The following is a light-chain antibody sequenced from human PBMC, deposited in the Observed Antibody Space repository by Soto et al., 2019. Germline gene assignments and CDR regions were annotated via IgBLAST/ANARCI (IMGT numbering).Light chain of an antibody. V-gene: IGKV1-5*03. CDR2: KAT. Sequence: DIQMTQSPSTLSASVGDRVTFTCRTSQSISTWLAWYQQKPGKAPKLLIYKATSLEGGVPSRFSGGGSGTDFNITISSLQPDDFATYCCQQYNTYPLTLGGGTTVEIK. CDR1: QSISTW. CDR3: QQYNTYPLT. J-gene: IGKJ4*01.